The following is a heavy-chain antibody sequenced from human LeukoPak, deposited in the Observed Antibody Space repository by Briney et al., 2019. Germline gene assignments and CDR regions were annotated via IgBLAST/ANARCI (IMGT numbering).Heavy chain of an antibody. V-gene: IGHV3-23*01. J-gene: IGHJ3*02. CDR2: ISGSGGST. D-gene: IGHD3-10*01. CDR3: AKKYYYGSGSYIPYDVFDI. Sequence: QPGGSLRLSCAASGFTFSSYAMNWVRQAPGKGLEWVSAISGSGGSTYYADSVKGRFTISRDNSKNTLYLQMNSLRAEDMAVYYCAKKYYYGSGSYIPYDVFDIWGQGTMVTVSS. CDR1: GFTFSSYA.